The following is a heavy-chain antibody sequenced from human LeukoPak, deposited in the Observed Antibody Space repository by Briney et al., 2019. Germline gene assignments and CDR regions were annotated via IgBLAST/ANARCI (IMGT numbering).Heavy chain of an antibody. D-gene: IGHD3-16*01. J-gene: IGHJ4*02. Sequence: SETLSLTCTVSGGSISSYYWSWIRQPPGKGLEWIGYIYYSGSTNYNPSLKSRVTISVDTSKNQFSLKLSSATAADTAVYYCARGPGGSTRVFDYWGQGTLVTVSS. CDR2: IYYSGST. CDR3: ARGPGGSTRVFDY. V-gene: IGHV4-59*12. CDR1: GGSISSYY.